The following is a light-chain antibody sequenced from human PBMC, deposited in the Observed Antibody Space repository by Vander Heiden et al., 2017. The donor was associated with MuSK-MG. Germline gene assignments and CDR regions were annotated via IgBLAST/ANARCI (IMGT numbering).Light chain of an antibody. CDR3: QKYNRVPFT. CDR2: SAS. Sequence: DMQMTQSPSSLSASVGDRVTITCRASQGISHYLAWYQQKPGNVPKLLISSASTLESGVPSRFSGSGSGTDFTLTISSLQPEDVATYYCQKYNRVPFTFGHGTKVDIK. V-gene: IGKV1-27*01. J-gene: IGKJ3*01. CDR1: QGISHY.